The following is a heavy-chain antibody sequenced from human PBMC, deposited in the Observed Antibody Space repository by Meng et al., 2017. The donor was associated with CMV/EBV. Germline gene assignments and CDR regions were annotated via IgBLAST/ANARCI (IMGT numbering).Heavy chain of an antibody. CDR3: ARQTSSYYDFWSGFNWFDP. CDR1: GCPFSSGSYH. Sequence: GSLRLSCTVSGCPFSSGSYHWCWIRQPPGKGLEWFGNIYYSGSTNSNPSLKRRVTISVDTSKTQFSLKLSSVTAADTAVYYCARQTSSYYDFWSGFNWFDPWGQGTLVTVSS. V-gene: IGHV4-61*01. D-gene: IGHD3-3*01. CDR2: IYYSGST. J-gene: IGHJ5*02.